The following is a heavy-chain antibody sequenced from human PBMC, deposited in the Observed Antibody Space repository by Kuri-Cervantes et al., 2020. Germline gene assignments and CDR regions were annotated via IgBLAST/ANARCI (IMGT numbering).Heavy chain of an antibody. CDR1: GGSISSYY. CDR2: IYYSGST. V-gene: IGHV4-59*01. Sequence: GSLRLSCTVSGGSISSYYWSWIRQPPGKGLEWIGYIYYSGSTNYNPSLKSRVTISVDTSKNQFSLKLSSVAAADTAVYYCARGLRGSDCWGQGTLVTVSS. D-gene: IGHD2-15*01. J-gene: IGHJ4*02. CDR3: ARGLRGSDC.